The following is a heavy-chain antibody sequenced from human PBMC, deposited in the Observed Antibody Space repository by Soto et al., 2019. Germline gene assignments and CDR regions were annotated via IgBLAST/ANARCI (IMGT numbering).Heavy chain of an antibody. Sequence: GGSLRLSCAASGFTFSSYAMSWVRQAPGKGLEWVSAISGSGGSTYYADSVKGRFTISRDNSKNTLYLQKNSIRAEDTAVYYCAKDKKGSSSPWGYFDYWGQGTLVTVSS. CDR2: ISGSGGST. D-gene: IGHD6-13*01. CDR3: AKDKKGSSSPWGYFDY. CDR1: GFTFSSYA. J-gene: IGHJ4*02. V-gene: IGHV3-23*01.